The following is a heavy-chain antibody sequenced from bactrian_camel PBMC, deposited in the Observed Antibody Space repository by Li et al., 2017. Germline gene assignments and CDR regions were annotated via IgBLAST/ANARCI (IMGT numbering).Heavy chain of an antibody. CDR1: GSTFSSYY. J-gene: IGHJ4*01. Sequence: QPVESGGGLVQPGGSLRLSCAASGSTFSSYYMSWVRQAPGKGLEWLAGIRHTGVASYYADSARGRFTISRDNAKNTLYLQLNSLKPEDTAVYYCAAYEMATKTPFAYWGQGTQVTVS. CDR2: IRHTGVAS. CDR3: AAYEMATKTPFAY. V-gene: IGHV3S28*01. D-gene: IGHD2*01.